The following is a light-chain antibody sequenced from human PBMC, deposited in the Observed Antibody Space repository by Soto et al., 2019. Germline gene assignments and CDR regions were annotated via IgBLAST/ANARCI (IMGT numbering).Light chain of an antibody. CDR3: QLWDVGSDHYV. CDR1: NIGDKL. CDR2: FDS. Sequence: SYELTQSPSVSLAPGETARISCEGNNIGDKLVHWYQQRPGQAPVLVIYFDSERPSGIPERFSGSNSGNTATLIITRVEAGDEADCYCQLWDVGSDHYVFGSGTKVTVL. V-gene: IGLV3-21*04. J-gene: IGLJ1*01.